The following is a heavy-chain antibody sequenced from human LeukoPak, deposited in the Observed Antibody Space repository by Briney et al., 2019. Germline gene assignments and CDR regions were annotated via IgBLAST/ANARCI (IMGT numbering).Heavy chain of an antibody. D-gene: IGHD6-19*01. Sequence: SDTLSLTCTVSGASLRNNYWPWLRQTPGKGLEWLGYIYHTGSTSYNTSLKRRVSMSVDMSKEQFSVKLTSVTAADTAVYFCGRYGGSGWVIDRWGGGTLVTVS. J-gene: IGHJ4*02. V-gene: IGHV4-59*08. CDR1: GASLRNNY. CDR2: IYHTGST. CDR3: GRYGGSGWVIDR.